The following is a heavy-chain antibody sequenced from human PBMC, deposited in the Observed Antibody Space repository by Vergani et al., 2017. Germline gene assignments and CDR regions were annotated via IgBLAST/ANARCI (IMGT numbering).Heavy chain of an antibody. V-gene: IGHV5-51*03. Sequence: EVELVQSGPEMRKPGESLKISCKGSEYSFTSYWIGWVRQMPGKGLEWMGIIYPGDSDTRYSPSFQGQVTISADKSISTAYLQWSSLKASDTAMYYCASSDYYDSSGYYYGDAFDIWGQGTMVTVSS. CDR1: EYSFTSYW. J-gene: IGHJ3*02. D-gene: IGHD3-22*01. CDR3: ASSDYYDSSGYYYGDAFDI. CDR2: IYPGDSDT.